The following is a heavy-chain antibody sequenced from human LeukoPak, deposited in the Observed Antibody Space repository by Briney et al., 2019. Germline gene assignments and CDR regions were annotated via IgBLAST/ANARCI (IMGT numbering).Heavy chain of an antibody. J-gene: IGHJ3*02. Sequence: ASVNVSCKASGYTLTSYYMPWVRQAPGHGLEWMGIINPTVGDTIYAQKFQGRVTMTRDMSTSTVYMELSSLRSDDTAVYYCARYGFSSSWQGGWHAFDIWGQGTMVTVSS. V-gene: IGHV1-46*01. CDR3: ARYGFSSSWQGGWHAFDI. D-gene: IGHD6-13*01. CDR2: INPTVGDT. CDR1: GYTLTSYY.